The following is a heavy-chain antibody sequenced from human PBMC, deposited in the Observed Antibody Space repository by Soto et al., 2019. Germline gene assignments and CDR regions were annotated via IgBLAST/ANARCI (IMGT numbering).Heavy chain of an antibody. V-gene: IGHV1-69*01. CDR2: IIPIFGTA. Sequence: QVQLVQSGAEVKKPGSSVKVSCKDSGGTFSSYAISWVRQAPGQGIEWMGGIIPIFGTANYAQKFQGRVTITPTESTSTAYMELSSLRSEDTAVYYCARVSYGGNPGWFDPWGQGTLVTVSS. D-gene: IGHD4-17*01. CDR1: GGTFSSYA. CDR3: ARVSYGGNPGWFDP. J-gene: IGHJ5*02.